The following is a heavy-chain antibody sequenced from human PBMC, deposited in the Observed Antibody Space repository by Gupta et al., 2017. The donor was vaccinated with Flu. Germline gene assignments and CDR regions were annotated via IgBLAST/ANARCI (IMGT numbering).Heavy chain of an antibody. D-gene: IGHD3-22*01. CDR3: ARDLSYDSSGYYYGMDV. V-gene: IGHV3-53*04. CDR1: GFTVSSNY. J-gene: IGHJ6*02. Sequence: EVQLVESGGGLVQPGGSLRLSCAASGFTVSSNYMSWVRQAPGKGLEWVSVIYSGGSTYYADSVKGRFTISRHNSKNTLYLQMNSLRAEDTAVYYCARDLSYDSSGYYYGMDVWGQGTTVTVSS. CDR2: IYSGGST.